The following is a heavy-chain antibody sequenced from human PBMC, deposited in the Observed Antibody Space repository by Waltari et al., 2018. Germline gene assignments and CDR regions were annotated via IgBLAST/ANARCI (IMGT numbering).Heavy chain of an antibody. Sequence: EVQLLESGGDLVQPGGSLRLSCAASGITFSNYAINWVRLAPGTGLGWVSAMTVGDDTYYADSGKGRFTISRDTSKDTVHLQMNGLRAEDTAVYYCATPFYNWDDPLHSWGQGTLVTVSS. CDR1: GITFSNYA. D-gene: IGHD1-20*01. V-gene: IGHV3-23*01. J-gene: IGHJ4*02. CDR2: MTVGDDT. CDR3: ATPFYNWDDPLHS.